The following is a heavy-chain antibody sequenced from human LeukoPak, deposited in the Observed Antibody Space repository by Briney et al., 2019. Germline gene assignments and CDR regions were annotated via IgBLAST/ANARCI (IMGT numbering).Heavy chain of an antibody. Sequence: PSETLSLTCTVSGGSISSYYWSWIRQPPGKGLEWIGYIYYSGSTNYNPSLKSRVTISVDTSKNQFSLKLSSVTAADTAVYYCARDEYYYDSRGYSYYFDYWGQGTLVTVSS. J-gene: IGHJ4*02. CDR1: GGSISSYY. CDR2: IYYSGST. CDR3: ARDEYYYDSRGYSYYFDY. V-gene: IGHV4-59*01. D-gene: IGHD3-22*01.